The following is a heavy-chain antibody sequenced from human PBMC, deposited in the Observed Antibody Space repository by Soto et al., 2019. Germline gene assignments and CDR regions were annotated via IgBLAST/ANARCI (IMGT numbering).Heavy chain of an antibody. V-gene: IGHV3-20*04. CDR1: GFTFSSYS. CDR3: ARVVTIFSHMDV. J-gene: IGHJ6*02. Sequence: PGGSLRLSCAASGFTFSSYSMNWVRPAPGKGLKRVTYINWNGGSIGYADSVKGRFTISRDNAKNSLYLQMNSLRAEDTALYYCARVVTIFSHMDVWGQGTTVTVSS. CDR2: INWNGGSI. D-gene: IGHD3-3*01.